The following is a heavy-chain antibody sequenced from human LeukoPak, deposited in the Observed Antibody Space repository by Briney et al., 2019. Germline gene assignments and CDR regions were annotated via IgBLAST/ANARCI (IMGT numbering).Heavy chain of an antibody. CDR3: TRHKGRDYYDSRAFDI. CDR1: GFTFSGSA. CDR2: IRSKANSYAT. Sequence: QAGGALRLACAASGFTFSGSAMHWVPQASGKGLEWVGRIRSKANSYATAYAASVKGRFTISRDDSKNTACLQMNSLKTEDTAVYYCTRHKGRDYYDSRAFDIWGQGTMVTVSS. D-gene: IGHD3-22*01. V-gene: IGHV3-73*01. J-gene: IGHJ3*02.